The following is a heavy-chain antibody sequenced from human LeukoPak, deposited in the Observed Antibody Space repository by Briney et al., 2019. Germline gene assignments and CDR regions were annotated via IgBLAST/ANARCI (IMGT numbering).Heavy chain of an antibody. CDR2: ISYDGSNK. Sequence: SGRSLRLSCAASGFTFSSYGMHWVRQAPGKGLEWVAVISYDGSNKYYADSVKGRFTISRDNSKNTLYLQMNGLRAEDTAVYYCAKEGVKCSSTSCYRNYYYYGMDVWGKGTTVTVSS. J-gene: IGHJ6*04. CDR1: GFTFSSYG. D-gene: IGHD2-2*02. V-gene: IGHV3-30*18. CDR3: AKEGVKCSSTSCYRNYYYYGMDV.